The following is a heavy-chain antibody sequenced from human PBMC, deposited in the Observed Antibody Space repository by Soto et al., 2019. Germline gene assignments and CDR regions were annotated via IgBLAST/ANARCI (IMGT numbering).Heavy chain of an antibody. Sequence: PGGSLRLSCAASGFTFSSYAMHWVRQAPGKGLEWVAVISYDGSNKYYADSVKGRFTISRDNSKNTLYLQMNSLRAEETAVYYCATIPMVGRDYWGQGTRVTASS. CDR2: ISYDGSNK. V-gene: IGHV3-30-3*01. D-gene: IGHD3-10*02. J-gene: IGHJ4*02. CDR1: GFTFSSYA. CDR3: ATIPMVGRDY.